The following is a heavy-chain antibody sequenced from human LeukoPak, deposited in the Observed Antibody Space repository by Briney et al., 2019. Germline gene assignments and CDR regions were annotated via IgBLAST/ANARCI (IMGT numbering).Heavy chain of an antibody. CDR1: GGSISDYY. Sequence: SETLSLTCTVSGGSISDYYWSWIRQPPGKGLEWIGYIYYSGSTNYNPSLKSRVTISVDTSKNQFSLKLSSVTAADTAVYYCARGSTLAYYDFWSALSRANWFDPWGQGTLVTVSS. CDR2: IYYSGST. CDR3: ARGSTLAYYDFWSALSRANWFDP. D-gene: IGHD3-3*01. V-gene: IGHV4-59*01. J-gene: IGHJ5*02.